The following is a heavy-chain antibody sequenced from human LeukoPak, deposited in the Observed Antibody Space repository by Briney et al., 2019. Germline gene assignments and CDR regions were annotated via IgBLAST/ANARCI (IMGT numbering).Heavy chain of an antibody. CDR3: ARVKRVAAADHYYYYGMDV. D-gene: IGHD6-13*01. J-gene: IGHJ6*02. CDR2: TYYRSKWYN. CDR1: GDSVSSNSAA. V-gene: IGHV6-1*01. Sequence: SQTLSLTCAISGDSVSSNSAAWNWIRQSPSRGLEWLGRTYYRSKWYNDYAVSVKSRITINPDTPKNQFSLQLNSVTPEDTAVYYCARVKRVAAADHYYYYGMDVWGQGTTVTVSS.